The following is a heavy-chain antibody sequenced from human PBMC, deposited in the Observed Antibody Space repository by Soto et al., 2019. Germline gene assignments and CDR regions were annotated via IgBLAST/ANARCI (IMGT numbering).Heavy chain of an antibody. CDR3: ARVGGIGAPPGTDY. V-gene: IGHV1-69*01. D-gene: IGHD6-6*01. Sequence: QVQLVQSGAEVKKPGSSVKVSCKASGGIFSSYAISWLRQAPGQGLEWMGAVIPILGQAYYAQDLQDRVSMTADESTRTTYMELSSLRSEDTAVYVCARVGGIGAPPGTDYWGQGTLVTVSS. CDR1: GGIFSSYA. J-gene: IGHJ4*02. CDR2: VIPILGQA.